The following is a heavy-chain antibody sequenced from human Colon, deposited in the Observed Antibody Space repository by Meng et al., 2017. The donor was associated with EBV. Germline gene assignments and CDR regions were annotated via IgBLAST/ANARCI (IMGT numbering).Heavy chain of an antibody. V-gene: IGHV4-31*03. Sequence: VQPQEPGQGLVKPSQTLSLPCTVSRRSISSGGYYWSWIRQHPGKGLEWIGYIHSSGSTYYNPSLRSRLTISVDTSKNQFSLKLSSVTAADTAVYYCARASYGSGSPLGESWFDPWGQGTLVTVSS. CDR1: RRSISSGGYY. CDR3: ARASYGSGSPLGESWFDP. CDR2: IHSSGST. J-gene: IGHJ5*02. D-gene: IGHD3-10*01.